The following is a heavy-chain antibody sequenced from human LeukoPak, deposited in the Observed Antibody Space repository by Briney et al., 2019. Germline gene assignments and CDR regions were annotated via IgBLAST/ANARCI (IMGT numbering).Heavy chain of an antibody. CDR2: IIPIFGTA. V-gene: IGHV1-69*06. J-gene: IGHJ3*02. CDR1: GGTFSSYA. Sequence: SVNVSCKASGGTFSSYAISWVRQAPGQGLEWMGGIIPIFGTAKYAQTLQGRDTITADKPASTAYRALRSLISEDTAVCLGARCDGAGSYYNVPAAFDIWGQGTMVTVSS. CDR3: ARCDGAGSYYNVPAAFDI. D-gene: IGHD3-10*01.